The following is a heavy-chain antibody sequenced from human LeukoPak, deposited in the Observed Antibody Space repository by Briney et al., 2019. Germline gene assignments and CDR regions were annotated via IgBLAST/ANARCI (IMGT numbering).Heavy chain of an antibody. D-gene: IGHD6-6*01. CDR3: ARVRAAHDY. V-gene: IGHV3-74*01. J-gene: IGHJ4*02. CDR1: GFTFSSSW. CDR2: INFDGSTT. Sequence: GGSLRLSCAASGFTFSSSWMHWVRQAPGKGLVWVSRINFDGSTTNSANSVAGRLTISRDNAENTVYLQMNSLRAEDTAVYYCARVRAAHDYWGQGTLVTVSS.